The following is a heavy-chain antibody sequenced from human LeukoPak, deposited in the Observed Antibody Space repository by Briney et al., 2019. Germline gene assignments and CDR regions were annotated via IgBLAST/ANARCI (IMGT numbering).Heavy chain of an antibody. CDR3: ARDLKYCTNGVCYRRLDY. Sequence: GGSLRLSCAASGFAFSSYGMHWVRQGPGKGLEWVAVIWYDGSNKYYADSVKGRFTISRDNSKNTLYLQMNSLRAEDTAVYYCARDLKYCTNGVCYRRLDYWGQGTLVTVSS. CDR1: GFAFSSYG. J-gene: IGHJ4*02. D-gene: IGHD2-8*01. V-gene: IGHV3-33*01. CDR2: IWYDGSNK.